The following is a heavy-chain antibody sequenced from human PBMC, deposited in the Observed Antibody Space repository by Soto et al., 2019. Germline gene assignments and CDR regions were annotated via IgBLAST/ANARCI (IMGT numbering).Heavy chain of an antibody. V-gene: IGHV4-4*02. CDR1: GCSMSSSNW. J-gene: IGHJ4*02. CDR3: AKTWTPGIATSITPL. D-gene: IGHD6-13*01. CDR2: AHHSGRT. Sequence: PSETLSLTCTVSGCSMSSSNWWNWVRQPPGKGLEWIGEAHHSGRTNYNPSLKSRVTISVDKSKNHFSLKLSSVTAADTAVYYCAKTWTPGIATSITPLWGQGALVTVSS.